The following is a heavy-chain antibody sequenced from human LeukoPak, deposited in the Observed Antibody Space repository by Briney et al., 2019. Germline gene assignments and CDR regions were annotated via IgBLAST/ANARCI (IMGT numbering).Heavy chain of an antibody. J-gene: IGHJ5*02. Sequence: GGSLRLSCAASGFTFSDYGLHWVRQAPGKGLEWVAFIRYDGSFKYYADSVKGRSTISRDNSKDTLFLQMNSLRAEDTALYYCAKLPRSSGLPSSWGQGTLVTVSS. CDR3: AKLPRSSGLPSS. CDR2: IRYDGSFK. CDR1: GFTFSDYG. D-gene: IGHD3-22*01. V-gene: IGHV3-30*02.